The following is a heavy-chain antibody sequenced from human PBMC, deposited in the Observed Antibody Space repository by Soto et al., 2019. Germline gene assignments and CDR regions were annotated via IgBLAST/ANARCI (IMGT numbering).Heavy chain of an antibody. CDR1: GFSLSTSGVG. D-gene: IGHD2-15*01. V-gene: IGHV2-5*02. Sequence: QITLKESGPTLVKPTQTLTLTCTFSGFSLSTSGVGVGWIRQPPGKALEWLALIYWDDDKRYSPSLKSRLTNNKDTSKTQVVLTMTNMDPVDTATYYCAHRPSYCSGGSCYSGFDYWGQGTLVTVSS. CDR2: IYWDDDK. CDR3: AHRPSYCSGGSCYSGFDY. J-gene: IGHJ4*02.